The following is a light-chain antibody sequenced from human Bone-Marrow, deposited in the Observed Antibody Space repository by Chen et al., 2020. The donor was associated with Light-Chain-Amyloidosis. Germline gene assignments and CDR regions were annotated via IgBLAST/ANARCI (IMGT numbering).Light chain of an antibody. CDR2: GAS. Sequence: EIVLTQSPGPLSLFPGEKASLSCRASQSVGSSYLAWYQHKPGQAPRLLIYGASKRAAGVPDRFIGSGSATDFTLTISRLEPEDFALYYCQHYDDSRGFTFGPGTKVDIK. J-gene: IGKJ3*01. V-gene: IGKV3-20*01. CDR3: QHYDDSRGFT. CDR1: QSVGSSY.